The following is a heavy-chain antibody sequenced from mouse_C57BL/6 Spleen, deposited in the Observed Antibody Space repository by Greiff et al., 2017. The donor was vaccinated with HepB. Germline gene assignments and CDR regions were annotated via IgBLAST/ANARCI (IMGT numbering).Heavy chain of an antibody. D-gene: IGHD1-1*01. CDR3: TRWYYCSSSWFAY. CDR2: IDPETGGT. Sequence: QVQLKESGAELVRPGASVTLSCKASGYTFTDYEMNWVKQTPVHGLEWIGAIDPETGGTAYNQKFKGKAILTADKSSSTAYLALRSLTSEDSAVYYCTRWYYCSSSWFAYWGQGTLVTVSA. V-gene: IGHV1-15*01. CDR1: GYTFTDYE. J-gene: IGHJ3*01.